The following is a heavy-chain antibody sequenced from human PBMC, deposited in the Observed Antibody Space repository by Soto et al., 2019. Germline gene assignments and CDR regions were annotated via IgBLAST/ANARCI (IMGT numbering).Heavy chain of an antibody. J-gene: IGHJ6*02. CDR3: XRGXGXXRXAYYYYGMDV. V-gene: IGHV1-2*04. CDR2: INPNSGGT. Sequence: QVQLVQSGAEVKKPGASVKVSCKASGYTFTGYYMHWVRQXPGQGLEWMGWINPNSGGTNYAQKFQGWVTMTRDTSISTAYMELXXXRSXXTXXXYXXRGXGXXRXAYYYYGMDVWGQGTTVTVSS. CDR1: GYTFTGYY.